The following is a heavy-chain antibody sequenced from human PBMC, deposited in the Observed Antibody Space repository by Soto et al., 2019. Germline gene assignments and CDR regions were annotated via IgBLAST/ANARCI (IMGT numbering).Heavy chain of an antibody. Sequence: QVQLVESGGGLVKPGGSLRLSCAVSGFTVSDHYMTWIRQAPGKGLEWVSYISGSGTYTNYADSVKGRFIISRDIAQNDVWLKLNSLRAEDTAVYYCARSSGWRQVVGYKHGLDVWGQGTAVTVSS. CDR1: GFTVSDHY. CDR2: ISGSGTYT. J-gene: IGHJ6*02. V-gene: IGHV3-11*06. D-gene: IGHD3-22*01. CDR3: ARSSGWRQVVGYKHGLDV.